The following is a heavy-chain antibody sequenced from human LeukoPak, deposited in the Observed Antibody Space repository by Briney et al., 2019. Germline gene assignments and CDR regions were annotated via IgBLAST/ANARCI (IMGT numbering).Heavy chain of an antibody. J-gene: IGHJ6*02. V-gene: IGHV3-23*01. CDR3: AKNLYCGGGSCYPSALGMDV. D-gene: IGHD2-15*01. Sequence: GGSLRLSCAASGFTFTSYSMNWVRQAPGKGLEWVSSISGSGNRTYYADSVKGRFTISRDNSKNTLFLQMNSLRAEDTAVYYCAKNLYCGGGSCYPSALGMDVWGQGTTVTVSS. CDR2: ISGSGNRT. CDR1: GFTFTSYS.